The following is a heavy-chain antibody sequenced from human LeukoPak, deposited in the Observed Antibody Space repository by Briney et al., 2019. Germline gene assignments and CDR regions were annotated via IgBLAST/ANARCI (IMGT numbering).Heavy chain of an antibody. Sequence: ASETLSLTCTVSGGSISSYYWSWIRQPPGKGLEWIGYIYYSGSTNYNPSLKSRVTISVDTSKNQFSLKLSSVTAADTAVYYCARGRITIFGVVITSDSFFDYWGQGTLVTVSS. CDR2: IYYSGST. CDR1: GGSISSYY. V-gene: IGHV4-59*01. CDR3: ARGRITIFGVVITSDSFFDY. D-gene: IGHD3-3*01. J-gene: IGHJ4*02.